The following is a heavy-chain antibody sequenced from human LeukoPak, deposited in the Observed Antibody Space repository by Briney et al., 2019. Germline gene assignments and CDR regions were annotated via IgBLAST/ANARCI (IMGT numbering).Heavy chain of an antibody. CDR3: ARDSGYDSPPTDY. J-gene: IGHJ4*02. Sequence: SETLSLTCTVSGGSISSYYWSWIRQPPGKGLEWIGYIYYSGSTNYNPSLKSRVTISVDTSKNQFSLRLSSVTAADTAVYYCARDSGYDSPPTDYWGQGTLVTVSS. D-gene: IGHD5-12*01. CDR1: GGSISSYY. V-gene: IGHV4-59*12. CDR2: IYYSGST.